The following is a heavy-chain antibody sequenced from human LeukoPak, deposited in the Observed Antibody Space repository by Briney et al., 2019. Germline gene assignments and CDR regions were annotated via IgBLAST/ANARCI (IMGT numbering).Heavy chain of an antibody. J-gene: IGHJ4*02. CDR2: ISGSGGST. V-gene: IGHV3-23*01. CDR1: GFTFSSYA. D-gene: IGHD1-26*01. Sequence: GGSLRLSCATSGFTFSSYAMSWVRQAPGKGLEWVSSISGSGGSTHYADSVKGRFTISRDNFKNTLYLQMNSLRAEDTAVYYCAKKQGSFLDYWGQGTLVTVSS. CDR3: AKKQGSFLDY.